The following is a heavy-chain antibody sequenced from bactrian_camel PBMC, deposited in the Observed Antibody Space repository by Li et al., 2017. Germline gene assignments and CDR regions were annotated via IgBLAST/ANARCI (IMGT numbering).Heavy chain of an antibody. Sequence: VQLVESGGGSVQAGGSLRLSCRVSAYTDCNYAMSWYRQAPGKEREFVSAVDPSGGTRYTDHVKGRFTISQDKAKNTVYLQTDRLKPEDTGMYYCASERDDGWNTLATRIRNCILDVGEEDFAYWGQGTQVTVS. CDR2: VDPSGGTR. D-gene: IGHD1*01. CDR1: AYTDCNYA. CDR3: ASERDDGWNTLATRIRNCILDVGEEDFAY. J-gene: IGHJ4*01. V-gene: IGHV3S40*01.